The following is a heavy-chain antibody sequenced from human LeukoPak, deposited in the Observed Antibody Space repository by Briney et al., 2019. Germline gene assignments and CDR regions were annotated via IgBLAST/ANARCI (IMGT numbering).Heavy chain of an antibody. CDR2: ISWNSGSI. CDR3: ARGYFSSSGRGMDV. V-gene: IGHV3-9*01. Sequence: GRTLRLSSAPSGFTFYDYAMHSVREAAGTGLESFSGISWNSGSIGYADSVKGRFTISRDNAKNSLFLQMDGLRAEDTAVYYCARGYFSSSGRGMDVWGQGTTVTVSS. J-gene: IGHJ6*02. CDR1: GFTFYDYA. D-gene: IGHD6-13*01.